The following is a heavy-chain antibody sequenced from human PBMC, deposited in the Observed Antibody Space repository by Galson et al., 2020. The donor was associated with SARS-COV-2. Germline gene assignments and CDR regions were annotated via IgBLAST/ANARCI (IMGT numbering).Heavy chain of an antibody. CDR2: VYYNGGP. Sequence: SETLSLTCTVSGGSVDSTTYYWGWIRHPPGKGLEWIGTVYYNGGPYYNPSLKSRVTTSIDTSRNQFSLKLYSVTAADTAVYYCARGYSSSSFVDRWGQVTPVTVSS. CDR1: GGSVDSTTYY. D-gene: IGHD6-6*01. J-gene: IGHJ5*02. CDR3: ARGYSSSSFVDR. V-gene: IGHV4-39*01.